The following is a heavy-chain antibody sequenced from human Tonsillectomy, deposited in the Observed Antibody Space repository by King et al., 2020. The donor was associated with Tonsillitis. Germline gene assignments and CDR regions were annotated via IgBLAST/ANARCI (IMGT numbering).Heavy chain of an antibody. Sequence: EVQLVESGGGLVKPGGSLRLSCAASGFTFSSYSMSWVRQAPGKGLEWVSCISSGSSYIYYADSVKGRFTISRDNAKNSLYLQMNSLRAEDTAVYYCARETPSSYGDYSNGMDVWGQGTRSPSP. CDR1: GFTFSSYS. J-gene: IGHJ6*02. CDR2: ISSGSSYI. D-gene: IGHD4-17*01. CDR3: ARETPSSYGDYSNGMDV. V-gene: IGHV3-21*01.